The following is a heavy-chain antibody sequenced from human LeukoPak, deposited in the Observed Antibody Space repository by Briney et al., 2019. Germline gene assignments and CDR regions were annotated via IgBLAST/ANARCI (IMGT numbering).Heavy chain of an antibody. D-gene: IGHD5-12*01. J-gene: IGHJ2*01. CDR3: AREYGIEWLQTARRYFDL. CDR2: IYTSGST. V-gene: IGHV4-61*02. CDR1: GGSISSGSYY. Sequence: PSQTLSLTCTVSGGSISSGSYYWSWIRQPAGRGLEWIGRIYTSGSTNYNPSLKSRVTISVDTSKNQFSLKLSSVTAADTAVYYCAREYGIEWLQTARRYFDLWGRGTLVTVSS.